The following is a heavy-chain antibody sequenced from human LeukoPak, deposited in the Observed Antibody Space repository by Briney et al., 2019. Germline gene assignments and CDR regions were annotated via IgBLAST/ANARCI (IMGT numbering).Heavy chain of an antibody. V-gene: IGHV3-23*01. CDR2: ISGSGGSS. CDR3: AKPLRDAGSFNYPYFDF. CDR1: GFTFTNYA. Sequence: GGSLRLSCAASGFTFTNYAMNWVRQAPGKGLEWVLAISGSGGSSSYADSVRGRFTISRDNSNNMLYLQMNSLRAEDTAVYYCAKPLRDAGSFNYPYFDFWGQGTLVTVSS. D-gene: IGHD5-24*01. J-gene: IGHJ4*02.